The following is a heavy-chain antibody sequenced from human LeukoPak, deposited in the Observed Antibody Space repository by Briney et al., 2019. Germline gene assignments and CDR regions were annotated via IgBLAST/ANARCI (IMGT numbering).Heavy chain of an antibody. J-gene: IGHJ4*02. CDR3: AKAPTPESGYCGGDCSPYYFDY. CDR2: ISYDGSNK. D-gene: IGHD2-21*02. V-gene: IGHV3-30*18. CDR1: GGSISSYY. Sequence: LSLTCTVSGGSISSYYWSWIRQPPGKGLEWVAIISYDGSNKYYADSVKGRFTISRDNSKNKVYLQMNRLRAEDTAVYYCAKAPTPESGYCGGDCSPYYFDYWGQGTLVTVSS.